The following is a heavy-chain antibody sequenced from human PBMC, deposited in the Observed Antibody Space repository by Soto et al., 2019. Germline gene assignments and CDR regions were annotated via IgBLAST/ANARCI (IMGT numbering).Heavy chain of an antibody. Sequence: QVQLQQWGAGLLKPSETLSLTCAVHGASFSDYSWNWIRQPPGKGLEWIGEINHSGSTKYNPSLKSRVTISVATSNNQFSLRLSSVTAADTAIYYCARGSVLTAYYSTVWFDPWGQGTLVIVSS. V-gene: IGHV4-34*01. CDR3: ARGSVLTAYYSTVWFDP. J-gene: IGHJ5*02. D-gene: IGHD3-9*01. CDR1: GASFSDYS. CDR2: INHSGST.